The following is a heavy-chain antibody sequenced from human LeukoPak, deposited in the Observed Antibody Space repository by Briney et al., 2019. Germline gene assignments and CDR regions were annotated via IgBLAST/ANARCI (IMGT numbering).Heavy chain of an antibody. CDR1: GFTFGTSW. CDR3: ARGRYSGTTYYFDY. V-gene: IGHV3-7*03. Sequence: GGSLRLSCAASGFTFGTSWMSWVRQVPGKGLEWVANIKKDGSETYYVDSVKGRFTISRDNAKNSLYLQMNSLRAEDTAMYYCARGRYSGTTYYFDYWGQGTLVTVSS. J-gene: IGHJ4*02. D-gene: IGHD5-12*01. CDR2: IKKDGSET.